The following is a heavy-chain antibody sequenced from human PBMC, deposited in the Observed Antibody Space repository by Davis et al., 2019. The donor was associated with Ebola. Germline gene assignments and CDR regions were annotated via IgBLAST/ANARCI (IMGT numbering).Heavy chain of an antibody. CDR1: GGSISSSSYY. Sequence: PSETLSLTCTVSGGSISSSSYYWGWIRQPPGKGLEWIGSIYYSGSTYYNPSLKSRVTISVDTSKNQFSLKLSSVTAADTAVYYCASQLPKLLWFGEGTDYWGQGTLVTVSS. CDR2: IYYSGST. V-gene: IGHV4-39*01. D-gene: IGHD3-10*01. J-gene: IGHJ4*02. CDR3: ASQLPKLLWFGEGTDY.